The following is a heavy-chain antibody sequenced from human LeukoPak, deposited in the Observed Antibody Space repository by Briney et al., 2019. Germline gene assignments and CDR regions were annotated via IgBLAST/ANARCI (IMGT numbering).Heavy chain of an antibody. D-gene: IGHD5-18*01. CDR1: GFTFSNHW. CDR2: INRDGSRT. J-gene: IGHJ4*02. Sequence: PGGSLRLSCAPSGFTFSNHWMHWVRQAPGKGLMWVSRINRDGSRTDYADSVKGRFTISRDDAKNTLYLQVNSLRAEDTAVYFCARGGSDTAMAHDYWGQGTLVTVSS. V-gene: IGHV3-74*01. CDR3: ARGGSDTAMAHDY.